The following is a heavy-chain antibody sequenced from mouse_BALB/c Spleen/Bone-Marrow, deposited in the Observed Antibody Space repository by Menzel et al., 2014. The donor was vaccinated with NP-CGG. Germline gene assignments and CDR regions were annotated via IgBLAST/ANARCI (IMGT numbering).Heavy chain of an antibody. CDR3: TRSNYGYWYFDV. CDR1: GYSFTNYY. V-gene: IGHV1S81*02. J-gene: IGHJ1*01. CDR2: INPSNGGT. Sequence: VQLQQSGAELVKPGASVKLSCKDSGYSFTNYYMYWVKRRPGQGLEWIGEINPSNGGTNFNEKFKNKATLTVDKSSSTAYMQLSSLTSEDSAVYYCTRSNYGYWYFDVWGAGTTVTVSS. D-gene: IGHD1-1*01.